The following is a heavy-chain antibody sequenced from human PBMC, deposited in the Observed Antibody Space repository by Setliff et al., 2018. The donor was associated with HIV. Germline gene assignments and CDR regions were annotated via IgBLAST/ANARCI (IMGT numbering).Heavy chain of an antibody. Sequence: ASETLSLTCTVSGDSISNYYWSWVRQPPGKGLEWIGYIYTTGSTNYNPSLKSRVTMSVDKSKNQFSLRLSSVTAADTAVYYCARARRAGSGPKYFQHWGQGTLVTVSS. J-gene: IGHJ1*01. CDR3: ARARRAGSGPKYFQH. CDR2: IYTTGST. D-gene: IGHD2-15*01. CDR1: GDSISNYY. V-gene: IGHV4-4*09.